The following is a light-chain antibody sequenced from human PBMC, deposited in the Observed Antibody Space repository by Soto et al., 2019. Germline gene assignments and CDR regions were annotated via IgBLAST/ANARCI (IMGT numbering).Light chain of an antibody. CDR3: QQRSNWPPIT. CDR2: GAS. Sequence: EIVLTQSPGTLSLSPGERATLSCRASQSVSSSYLAWYQQKPGQAPRLLIYGASSRATGIPDRFSGSGSGTEFTLTISSLQSEDFAVYYCQQRSNWPPITFGQGTRLE. J-gene: IGKJ5*01. CDR1: QSVSSSY. V-gene: IGKV3D-20*02.